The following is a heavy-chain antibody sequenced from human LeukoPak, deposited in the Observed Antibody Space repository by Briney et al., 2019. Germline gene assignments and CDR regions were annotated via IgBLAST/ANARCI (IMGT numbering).Heavy chain of an antibody. CDR3: AGGGFGRSIDY. CDR1: GGPISSYY. J-gene: IGHJ4*02. D-gene: IGHD3-10*01. Sequence: DPSETLSLTCPVSGGPISSYYWSWIRQPPGKGPEWIGYIYYSGSTNYNPSLKSRVTISVDTSKNQFSLKLSSVTAADTAVYYCAGGGFGRSIDYWGQGTLVTVSS. V-gene: IGHV4-59*01. CDR2: IYYSGST.